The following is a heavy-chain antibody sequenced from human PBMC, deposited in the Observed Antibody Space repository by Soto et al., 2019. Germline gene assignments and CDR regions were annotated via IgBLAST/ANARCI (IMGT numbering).Heavy chain of an antibody. Sequence: QVQLVESGGGVVQPGRSLRLSCAASGFTFSSYGMHWVRQAPGKGLEWVAVISYDGSNKYYADSVKGRFTISRDNSKNTLYLQMNSLRAEDTAVYYCANSYLGYSSGGPDCWGQGTLVNVSS. D-gene: IGHD6-19*01. CDR1: GFTFSSYG. J-gene: IGHJ4*02. V-gene: IGHV3-30*18. CDR3: ANSYLGYSSGGPDC. CDR2: ISYDGSNK.